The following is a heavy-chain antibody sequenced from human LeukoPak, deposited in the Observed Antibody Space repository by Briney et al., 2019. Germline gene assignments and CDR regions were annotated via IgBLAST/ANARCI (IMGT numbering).Heavy chain of an antibody. Sequence: SETLSLTCTVSGYSISSGYYWGWIRQAPGKGLEWIGSIYNSGSTYYNPSLKSRVTISVDMSKNQFSLKMSSVTAADTAVYYCGRSYHDDAWAAFDMWGQGTVVTISS. J-gene: IGHJ3*02. CDR3: GRSYHDDAWAAFDM. CDR1: GYSISSGYY. CDR2: IYNSGST. V-gene: IGHV4-38-2*02. D-gene: IGHD2-2*01.